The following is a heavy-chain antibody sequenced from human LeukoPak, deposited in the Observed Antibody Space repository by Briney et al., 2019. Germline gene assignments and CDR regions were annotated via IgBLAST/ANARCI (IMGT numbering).Heavy chain of an antibody. CDR3: ARSYCSGGSCLNWFDP. V-gene: IGHV4-4*07. CDR2: IYTSGST. J-gene: IGHJ5*02. D-gene: IGHD2-15*01. Sequence: SSETLSLTCTVSGGSISSYYWSWLRQPAGKGLEWIGRIYTSGSTNYNPSLMSRVTMSIDTSKNQFSLKLTSVTAADTAVYYCARSYCSGGSCLNWFDPWGLGTLVTVSS. CDR1: GGSISSYY.